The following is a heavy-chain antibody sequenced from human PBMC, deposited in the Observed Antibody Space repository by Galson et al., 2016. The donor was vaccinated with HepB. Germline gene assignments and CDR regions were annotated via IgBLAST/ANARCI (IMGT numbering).Heavy chain of an antibody. J-gene: IGHJ4*02. CDR3: ARSTYYYDSSGLGY. D-gene: IGHD3-22*01. Sequence: CAISGDSVSSNSAAWNWIRQSPSRGLEWLGRTYYRSKWYNDYAVSVKSRITINPDTSKNQFSLQQNSVTPEDTAVYYCARSTYYYDSSGLGYWGQGTLVTVSS. V-gene: IGHV6-1*01. CDR2: TYYRSKWYN. CDR1: GDSVSSNSAA.